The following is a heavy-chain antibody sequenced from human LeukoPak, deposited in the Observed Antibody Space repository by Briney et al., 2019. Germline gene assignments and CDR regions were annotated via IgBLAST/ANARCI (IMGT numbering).Heavy chain of an antibody. CDR3: AKYGVALRWPHDAFDI. Sequence: AGGSLRLSCPASGFTFSGSAMHWVRQAPGKGLEWVSAISGSGGSTYYADSVKGRFTISRDNSKNTLYLQMNSLRAEDTAVYYCAKYGVALRWPHDAFDIWGQGTMVTVSS. CDR2: ISGSGGST. J-gene: IGHJ3*02. D-gene: IGHD4-23*01. V-gene: IGHV3-23*01. CDR1: GFTFSGSA.